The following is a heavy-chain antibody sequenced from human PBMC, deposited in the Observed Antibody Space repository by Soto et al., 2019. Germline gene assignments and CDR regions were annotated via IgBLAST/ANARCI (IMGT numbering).Heavy chain of an antibody. CDR1: GYSYTSYW. V-gene: IGHV5-51*01. CDR3: ARHYLGEYYDFWSGYPQNYYYSYMDV. CDR2: IYPGDSDT. Sequence: GEALKISCKGSGYSYTSYWIGWVRQMPGKGLEWMGIIYPGDSDTRYSPSFQGQVTISADKSISTAYLQWSSLKASDTAMYYCARHYLGEYYDFWSGYPQNYYYSYMDVWGKGTTVTVSS. D-gene: IGHD3-3*01. J-gene: IGHJ6*03.